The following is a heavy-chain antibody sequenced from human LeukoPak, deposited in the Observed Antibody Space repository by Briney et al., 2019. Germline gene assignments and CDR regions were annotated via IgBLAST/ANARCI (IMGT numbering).Heavy chain of an antibody. Sequence: SWIRQHPGKGLEWMGRIDPSDSYTNYSPSFQGHVTISADKSISTAYLQWSSLKASDTAMYYCARHEAYYDILTATYYYYGMDVWGKGTTVTVSS. D-gene: IGHD3-9*01. J-gene: IGHJ6*04. CDR3: ARHEAYYDILTATYYYYGMDV. CDR2: IDPSDSYT. V-gene: IGHV5-10-1*01.